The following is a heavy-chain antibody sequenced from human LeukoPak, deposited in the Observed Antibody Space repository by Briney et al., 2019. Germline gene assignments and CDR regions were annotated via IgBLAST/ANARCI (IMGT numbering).Heavy chain of an antibody. CDR1: GYTFTGYY. Sequence: ASVKVSCKASGYTFTGYYMHWVRQAPGQGLEWMGWINPNSGGTNYAQKFQGRVTMTRDTSISTAYMELSRLRSDDTAVYYCARTRENSGYDYFDSWGQGTLVTVSS. D-gene: IGHD5-12*01. V-gene: IGHV1-2*02. J-gene: IGHJ4*02. CDR3: ARTRENSGYDYFDS. CDR2: INPNSGGT.